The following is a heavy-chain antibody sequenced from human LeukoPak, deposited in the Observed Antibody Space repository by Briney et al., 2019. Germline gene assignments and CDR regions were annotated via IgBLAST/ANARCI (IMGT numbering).Heavy chain of an antibody. Sequence: GASVKVSCKASGYTFTSYDINWVRQATGQGLEWMGWMNPNSGNTGYAQKFQGRVTMTRNTSISTAYMELSSLRSEDTAVYYCARGGLGDTAMVWYFDCWGQGTLVTVSS. J-gene: IGHJ4*02. CDR3: ARGGLGDTAMVWYFDC. D-gene: IGHD5-18*01. V-gene: IGHV1-8*01. CDR2: MNPNSGNT. CDR1: GYTFTSYD.